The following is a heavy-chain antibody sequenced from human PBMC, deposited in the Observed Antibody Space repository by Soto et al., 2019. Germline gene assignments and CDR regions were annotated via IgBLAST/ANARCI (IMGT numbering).Heavy chain of an antibody. D-gene: IGHD3-3*01. V-gene: IGHV3-23*01. CDR2: LSSTGGST. CDR1: GFTFRKYV. J-gene: IGHJ6*04. Sequence: EVQLLESGGGLAQPGGSLRLSCEVSGFTFRKYVMTWFRQAPGKGLEWVSSLSSTGGSTYYADSLKGRFTVSRDNSKNTLFLQMNSLRAEDTAIYYCAKDQGFLEWIPQGGLDVWGTGNTVAVSS. CDR3: AKDQGFLEWIPQGGLDV.